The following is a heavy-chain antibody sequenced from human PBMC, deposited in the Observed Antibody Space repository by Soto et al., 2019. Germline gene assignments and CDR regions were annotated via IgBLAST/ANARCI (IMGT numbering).Heavy chain of an antibody. CDR3: ARHRRTTVAKFYFDN. Sequence: SETLSLTCTVSGGSINSYCWSWIRQPPGKGLEWIAYIFDSGNANYNPSLKSRVTISVDTSRNQFSLKLTSVTAADTAVYYCARHRRTTVAKFYFDNWGQGALVTVSS. CDR1: GGSINSYC. J-gene: IGHJ4*02. CDR2: IFDSGNA. D-gene: IGHD4-4*01. V-gene: IGHV4-59*08.